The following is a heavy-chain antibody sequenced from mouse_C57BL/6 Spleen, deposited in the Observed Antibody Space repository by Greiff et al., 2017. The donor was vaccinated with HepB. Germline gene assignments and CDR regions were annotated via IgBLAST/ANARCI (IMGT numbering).Heavy chain of an antibody. CDR2: IRSKSSNYAT. Sequence: EVQRVESGGGLVQPKGSLKLSCAASGFTFNTYAMHWVRQAPGKGLEWVARIRSKSSNYATYYADSVKDRFTISRDDSQSMLYLQMNNLKTEDTAMYYCVREGTRVTGLDYWGQGTTLTVSS. J-gene: IGHJ2*01. CDR1: GFTFNTYA. CDR3: VREGTRVTGLDY. D-gene: IGHD2-13*01. V-gene: IGHV10-3*01.